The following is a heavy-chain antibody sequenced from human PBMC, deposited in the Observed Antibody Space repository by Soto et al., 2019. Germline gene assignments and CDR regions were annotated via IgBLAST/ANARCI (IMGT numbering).Heavy chain of an antibody. Sequence: ASVKVSCKASGYTFTGYYMHWVRQAAGQGLEWMGWINPNSGGTNYAQKFQGWVTMTRDTSISTAYMELSRLRSDDTAVYYCARGSSSGYYHDAFDIWGQGTMVTVSS. V-gene: IGHV1-2*04. CDR2: INPNSGGT. D-gene: IGHD3-22*01. CDR1: GYTFTGYY. CDR3: ARGSSSGYYHDAFDI. J-gene: IGHJ3*02.